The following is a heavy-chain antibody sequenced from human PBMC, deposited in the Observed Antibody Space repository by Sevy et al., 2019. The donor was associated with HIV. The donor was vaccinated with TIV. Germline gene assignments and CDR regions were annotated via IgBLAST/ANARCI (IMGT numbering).Heavy chain of an antibody. CDR3: ARGGGYCGGDCYSIDY. CDR1: GFTFSSYV. V-gene: IGHV3-33*08. CDR2: IWYDGTIK. D-gene: IGHD2-21*02. J-gene: IGHJ4*02. Sequence: GESLKISCAASGFTFSSYVMHWVHQAPGKGLEWVALIWYDGTIKYYADSVKGRFTISRDNSKDTLFLQMNSLTPEDTAVYYCARGGGYCGGDCYSIDYWGQGALVTVSS.